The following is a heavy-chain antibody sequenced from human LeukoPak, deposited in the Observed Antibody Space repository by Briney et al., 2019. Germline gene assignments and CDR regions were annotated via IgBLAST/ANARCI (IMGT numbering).Heavy chain of an antibody. CDR3: ASYPVAATRDWFDP. D-gene: IGHD2-15*01. Sequence: SETLSLTCTVSGGSISSYYWSWIRQPPGKGLEWIGYIYYSGSTNYNPSLKSRVTISVDTSKNQFSLKLSSVTAADTAVYYCASYPVAATRDWFDPWGQGTLVTVSS. CDR1: GGSISSYY. J-gene: IGHJ5*02. V-gene: IGHV4-59*08. CDR2: IYYSGST.